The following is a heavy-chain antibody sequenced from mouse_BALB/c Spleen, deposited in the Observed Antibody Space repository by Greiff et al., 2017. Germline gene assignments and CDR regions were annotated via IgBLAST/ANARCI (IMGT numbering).Heavy chain of an antibody. CDR3: ARHPFTTALYYFDY. D-gene: IGHD1-2*01. CDR2: ISSGGGST. J-gene: IGHJ2*01. Sequence: EVKLVESGGGLVKPGGSLKLSCAASGFAFSSYDMSWVRQTPEKRLEWVAYISSGGGSTYYPDTVKGRFTISRDNAKNTLYLQMSSLKSEDTAMYYCARHPFTTALYYFDYWGQGTTLTVAS. V-gene: IGHV5-12-1*01. CDR1: GFAFSSYD.